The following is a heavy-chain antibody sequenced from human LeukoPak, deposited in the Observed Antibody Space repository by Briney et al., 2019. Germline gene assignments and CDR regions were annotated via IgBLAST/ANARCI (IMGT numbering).Heavy chain of an antibody. CDR2: MNPNSGNT. Sequence: GASVKVSCKASGYTFTSYDINWVRQATGQGLEWMGWMNPNSGNTGYAQKFQGRVTMTRNTSISTAYMELSSLRSEDTAVYYCARVGYSSSWYVYHYGMDVWGQGTTVTVSS. CDR1: GYTFTSYD. CDR3: ARVGYSSSWYVYHYGMDV. J-gene: IGHJ6*02. V-gene: IGHV1-8*01. D-gene: IGHD6-13*01.